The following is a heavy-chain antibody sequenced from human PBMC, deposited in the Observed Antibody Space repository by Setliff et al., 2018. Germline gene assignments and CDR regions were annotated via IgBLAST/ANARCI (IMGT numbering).Heavy chain of an antibody. V-gene: IGHV3-48*03. CDR1: GFTFSSHT. J-gene: IGHJ6*02. CDR2: FSSSGSI. D-gene: IGHD5-18*01. CDR3: ARDGGTGMVKGYYYGLDA. Sequence: GESLRLSCAASGFTFSSHTMNWVRQGPGKGLEWVAYFSSSGSISYATSVKGRFTISRDNAKNSLYLQMNSLRVEDTAVYHCARDGGTGMVKGYYYGLDAWGPGTSVTVSS.